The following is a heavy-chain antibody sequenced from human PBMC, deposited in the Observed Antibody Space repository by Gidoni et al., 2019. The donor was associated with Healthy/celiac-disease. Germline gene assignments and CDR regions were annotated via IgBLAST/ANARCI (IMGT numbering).Heavy chain of an antibody. J-gene: IGHJ4*02. CDR3: AKGHHSSSWYSSNFDY. D-gene: IGHD6-13*01. CDR2: ISYDGSNK. Sequence: QVQLVESGGGVVQPGRSLRLSCAASGFTFSSYGMHWVRQAPGKGLEWVAVISYDGSNKYYADSVKGRFTISRDNSKNTLYLQMNSLRAEDTAVYYCAKGHHSSSWYSSNFDYWGQGTLVTVSS. V-gene: IGHV3-30*18. CDR1: GFTFSSYG.